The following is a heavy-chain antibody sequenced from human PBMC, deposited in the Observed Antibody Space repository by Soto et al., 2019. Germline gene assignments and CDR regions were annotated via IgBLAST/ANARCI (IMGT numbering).Heavy chain of an antibody. V-gene: IGHV3-23*01. D-gene: IGHD3-16*01. CDR3: AKSHLGPHYYYYYYGMDV. CDR2: ISGSGGST. Sequence: EVQLLESGGGLVQPGGSLRLSCAASGFTFSSYAMSWVRQAPGKGLEWVSAISGSGGSTYYADSVKGRFTISRDNSKNTLYLQMNSLRAEDTAVYYCAKSHLGPHYYYYYYGMDVWGQGTTVTVSS. CDR1: GFTFSSYA. J-gene: IGHJ6*02.